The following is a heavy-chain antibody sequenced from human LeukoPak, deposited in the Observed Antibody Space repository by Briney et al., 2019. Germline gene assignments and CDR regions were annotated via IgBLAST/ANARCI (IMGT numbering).Heavy chain of an antibody. J-gene: IGHJ4*02. CDR1: GFTFSSYS. CDR3: ARDRIAAADLGGYYFDY. D-gene: IGHD6-13*01. Sequence: KTGGSLRLSCAAYGFTFSSYSMNWVRQAPGKGLEWVSSISSSSSYIYYADSVKGRFTISRDNAKNSLYLQMNSLRAEDTAVYYCARDRIAAADLGGYYFDYWGQGTLVTVSS. V-gene: IGHV3-21*01. CDR2: ISSSSSYI.